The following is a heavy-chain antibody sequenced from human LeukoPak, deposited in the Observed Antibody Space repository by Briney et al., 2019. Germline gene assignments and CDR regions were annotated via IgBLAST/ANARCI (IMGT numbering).Heavy chain of an antibody. Sequence: PGGSLRLSCAASGFTFSSYGMSWVRQAPGKGLEWVSAISGSGGSTYYADSVKGRFTISRDNSKNTLYLQMNSLRAEDTAVYYCAKAIRYFDPPWHLGEYAFDIWGQGTMVTVSS. CDR3: AKAIRYFDPPWHLGEYAFDI. V-gene: IGHV3-23*01. CDR1: GFTFSSYG. J-gene: IGHJ3*02. D-gene: IGHD3-9*01. CDR2: ISGSGGST.